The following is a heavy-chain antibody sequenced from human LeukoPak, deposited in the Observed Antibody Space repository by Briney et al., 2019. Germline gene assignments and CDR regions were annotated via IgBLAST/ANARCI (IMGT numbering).Heavy chain of an antibody. V-gene: IGHV4-39*01. J-gene: IGHJ4*02. Sequence: SETLSLTCTVSGGSISSSSYYWGWIRQPPGKGLEWIGSIYYSGSTYYNPSLKSRVTISVDTSKNQFSLKLSSVTAADTAVYYCARHHYDSSGYYHLDYWGQGTLVTVSS. D-gene: IGHD3-22*01. CDR3: ARHHYDSSGYYHLDY. CDR2: IYYSGST. CDR1: GGSISSSSYY.